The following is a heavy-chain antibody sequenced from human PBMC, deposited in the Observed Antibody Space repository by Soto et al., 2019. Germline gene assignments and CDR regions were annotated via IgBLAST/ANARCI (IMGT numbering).Heavy chain of an antibody. D-gene: IGHD3-22*01. Sequence: GGSLRLSCAASGFTFSSYAMSWVRQAPGKGLEWVSAISGSGGSTYYADSVKGRFTISRDNSKNTLYLQMNSLRAEDAAVYYCAKDRPHYYDSSGYYYDHWGQGTLVTVS. CDR3: AKDRPHYYDSSGYYYDH. CDR1: GFTFSSYA. J-gene: IGHJ5*02. CDR2: ISGSGGST. V-gene: IGHV3-23*01.